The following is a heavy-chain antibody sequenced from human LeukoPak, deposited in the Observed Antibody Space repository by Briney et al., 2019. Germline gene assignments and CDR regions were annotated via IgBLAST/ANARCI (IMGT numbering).Heavy chain of an antibody. V-gene: IGHV1-18*01. CDR2: ISAYNGHT. J-gene: IGHJ4*02. CDR3: ARGFPPRREYDSRGYYSYYFDH. CDR1: GYTFASYG. D-gene: IGHD3-22*01. Sequence: GASVKVSCKASGYTFASYGISWVRQAPGQGLEWVGWISAYNGHTKYAQNLQGRVTMTTDTSTSTAYLELRSLRSDDTAVYYCARGFPPRREYDSRGYYSYYFDHWGQGTLVTVSS.